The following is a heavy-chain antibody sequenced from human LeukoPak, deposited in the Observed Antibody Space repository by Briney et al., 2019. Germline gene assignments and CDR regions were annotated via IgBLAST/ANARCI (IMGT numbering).Heavy chain of an antibody. D-gene: IGHD3-9*01. V-gene: IGHV4-61*09. Sequence: SETLSLTCTVSGGSISSGSYYWSWIRQPAGKGLEWIGHIYTSGGTNYNPSLKSRVTTSVDTSKNQFSLKLSSVTAADTAVYYCARGYYDILTGYYTTAPVGAFDIWGQGTMVTVSS. CDR2: IYTSGGT. CDR1: GGSISSGSYY. J-gene: IGHJ3*02. CDR3: ARGYYDILTGYYTTAPVGAFDI.